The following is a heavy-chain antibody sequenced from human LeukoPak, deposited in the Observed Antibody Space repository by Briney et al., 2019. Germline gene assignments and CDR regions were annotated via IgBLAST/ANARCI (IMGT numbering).Heavy chain of an antibody. CDR2: IYSGGST. Sequence: GGSLRLSCAASGFTVSSNYMSWVRQAPGKGLEWVSVIYSGGSTYYADSVKGRFTISRDNSKNTLYLQMNSLRAEDTAVYCCARDSGIVVVPAVKGYYYYGMDVWGQGTTVTVSS. CDR3: ARDSGIVVVPAVKGYYYYGMDV. CDR1: GFTVSSNY. V-gene: IGHV3-53*01. J-gene: IGHJ6*02. D-gene: IGHD2-2*01.